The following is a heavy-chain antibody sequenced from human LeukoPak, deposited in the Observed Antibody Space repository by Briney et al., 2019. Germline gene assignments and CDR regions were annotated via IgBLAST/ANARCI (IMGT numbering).Heavy chain of an antibody. V-gene: IGHV1-2*02. Sequence: ASVKVSCKASAYTFTAYYMHWVRHAPGQGLEWMGWFNPNSGGTNYAQKLQGRVTLTRDTSISTGYMELSSLRSDDTAVYYCALVTAGNWWFDPWGQGTLVTVSS. CDR1: AYTFTAYY. CDR2: FNPNSGGT. CDR3: ALVTAGNWWFDP. J-gene: IGHJ5*02. D-gene: IGHD2-21*02.